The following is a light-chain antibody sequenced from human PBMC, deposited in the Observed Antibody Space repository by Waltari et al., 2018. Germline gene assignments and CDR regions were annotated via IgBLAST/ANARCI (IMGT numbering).Light chain of an antibody. Sequence: QSALTQPASVSGSPGQSITITCTGYSTDIGGYNYVSWYQQHPGHAPKLMLYDGTKRPSGVSNRCSGSKSGNTASLTISGLQAEDEADYYCSSYTSSSTRVFGAGTKVTVL. J-gene: IGLJ1*01. CDR2: DGT. V-gene: IGLV2-14*03. CDR3: SSYTSSSTRV. CDR1: STDIGGYNY.